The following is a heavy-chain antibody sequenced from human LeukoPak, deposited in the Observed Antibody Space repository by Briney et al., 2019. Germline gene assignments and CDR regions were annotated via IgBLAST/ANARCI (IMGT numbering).Heavy chain of an antibody. V-gene: IGHV3-23*01. D-gene: IGHD6-6*01. Sequence: GGSLRLSCAASGFTFSSYTMSWVRQAPGKGLEWVSAISGSGGSTYYADSVKGRFTISRDNSKNTLYLQMNSLRAEDTAVYYCAKAGYSSSSEDYFDYWGQGTLVTVSS. CDR1: GFTFSSYT. CDR2: ISGSGGST. CDR3: AKAGYSSSSEDYFDY. J-gene: IGHJ4*02.